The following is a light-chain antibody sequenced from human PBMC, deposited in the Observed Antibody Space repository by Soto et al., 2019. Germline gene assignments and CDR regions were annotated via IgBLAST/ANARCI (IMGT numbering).Light chain of an antibody. V-gene: IGKV3-15*01. J-gene: IGKJ1*01. CDR1: QSVRSN. CDR2: GAS. CDR3: QQYNNWPRT. Sequence: EIVITQSPATLSVSPGERATLSCRASQSVRSNLAWYQQKPGQAPRLLIHGASTRATGIPGRFSGSGSGTEFTLTISSLQSEDFAVYYCQQYNNWPRTLGQGTKVDIK.